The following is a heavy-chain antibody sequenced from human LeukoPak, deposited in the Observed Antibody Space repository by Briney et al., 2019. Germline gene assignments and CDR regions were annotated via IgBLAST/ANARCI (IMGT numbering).Heavy chain of an antibody. CDR1: GGSISSSSYF. CDR2: IYYSGST. CDR3: ARQFDFWSGSAYYYYYYMDV. Sequence: SETLSLTCTVSGGSISSSSYFWGWIRQPPGKGLEWLGSIYYSGSTYYNPSLKSRVTISVDTSKNQFSLKLSSVTAADTAVYYCARQFDFWSGSAYYYYYYMDVWGKGTTVTVSS. D-gene: IGHD3-3*01. J-gene: IGHJ6*03. V-gene: IGHV4-39*01.